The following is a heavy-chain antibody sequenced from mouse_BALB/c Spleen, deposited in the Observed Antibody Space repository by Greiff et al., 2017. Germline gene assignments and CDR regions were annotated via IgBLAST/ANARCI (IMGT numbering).Heavy chain of an antibody. V-gene: IGHV5-9-1*01. CDR1: GFTFSTYT. CDR3: AGGFAY. J-gene: IGHJ3*01. Sequence: EVMLVESGGGLVKPGGSLKLSCAASGFTFSTYTMSWVRQTPEKRLEWVATISDGGSYTYYPDSVKGRFTISRDNAKNNLYLQMSSLKSEDTAMYYCAGGFAYWGQGTLVTVSA. CDR2: ISDGGSYT.